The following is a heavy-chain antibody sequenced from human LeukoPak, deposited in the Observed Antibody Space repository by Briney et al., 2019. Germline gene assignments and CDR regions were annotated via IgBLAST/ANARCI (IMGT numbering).Heavy chain of an antibody. CDR2: IPTIGST. J-gene: IGHJ4*02. Sequence: SESLSLTCTVSGGSISSGGYSWSWIRQPAGKGLEWIGHIPTIGSTNYNPSLKSRVTISVDTSKNQFSLELYSVTAADTAVYYCARDPHVAETGFDYWGRGTRVSVSS. CDR3: ARDPHVAETGFDY. V-gene: IGHV4-61*09. CDR1: GGSISSGGYS. D-gene: IGHD6-19*01.